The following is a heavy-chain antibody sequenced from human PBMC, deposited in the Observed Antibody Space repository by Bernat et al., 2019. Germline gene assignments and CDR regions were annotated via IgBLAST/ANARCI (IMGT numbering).Heavy chain of an antibody. CDR2: ISGSGGST. J-gene: IGHJ6*03. Sequence: EVQLVESGGGLVQPVGSLRLSCAASGFTFSSYAMSWVRQAPGKGLEWVSAISGSGGSTYYADSVQGRFTISRDNSKNKLYLQMNSLRAEDTAVDYCAMDGWYYYYYMDVWGKGTTVTVSS. V-gene: IGHV3-23*04. CDR3: AMDGWYYYYYMDV. D-gene: IGHD6-19*01. CDR1: GFTFSSYA.